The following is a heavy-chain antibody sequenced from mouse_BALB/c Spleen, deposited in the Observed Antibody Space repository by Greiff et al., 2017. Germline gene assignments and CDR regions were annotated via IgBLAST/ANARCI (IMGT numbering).Heavy chain of an antibody. J-gene: IGHJ4*01. V-gene: IGHV5-6*01. CDR1: GFTFSSYG. CDR2: ISSGGSYT. CDR3: ARPSHSNYAMDY. Sequence: EVMLVESGGDLVKPGGSLKLSCAASGFTFSSYGMSWVRQTPDKRLEWVATISSGGSYTYYPDSVKGRFTISRDNAKNTLYLQMSSLKSEDTAMYYCARPSHSNYAMDYWGQGTSVTVSS.